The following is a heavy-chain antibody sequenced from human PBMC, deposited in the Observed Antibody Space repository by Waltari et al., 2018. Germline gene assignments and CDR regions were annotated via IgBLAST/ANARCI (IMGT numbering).Heavy chain of an antibody. V-gene: IGHV3-48*03. J-gene: IGHJ5*02. CDR1: GFTFSSYE. CDR3: AREGYCSSTSCGFDP. Sequence: EVQLVESGGGLVQPGGSLRLSCAASGFTFSSYEMNWVRQAPGKGVEWVSYISSSGSTIYYADSVKGRFTISRDNAKNSLYLQMNSLRAEDTAVYYCAREGYCSSTSCGFDPWGQGTLVTVSS. D-gene: IGHD2-2*01. CDR2: ISSSGSTI.